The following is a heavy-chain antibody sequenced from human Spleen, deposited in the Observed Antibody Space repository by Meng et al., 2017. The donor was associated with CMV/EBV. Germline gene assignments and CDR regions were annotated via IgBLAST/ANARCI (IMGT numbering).Heavy chain of an antibody. V-gene: IGHV4-39*07. CDR1: GGSISSSTYY. J-gene: IGHJ5*02. D-gene: IGHD3-16*01. CDR3: ARDSGGGFDP. CDR2: IHYTGNT. Sequence: SETLSLTCTVSGGSISSSTYYWGWIRQPPGKGLEWIGSIHYTGNTYYKPSLKSRVTVSIDTYNNQFSLKLSSVTAADTAVYYCARDSGGGFDPWGQGTLVTVSS.